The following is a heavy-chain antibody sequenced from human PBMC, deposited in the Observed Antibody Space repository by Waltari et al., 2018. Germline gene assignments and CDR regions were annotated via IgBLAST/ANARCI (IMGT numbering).Heavy chain of an antibody. V-gene: IGHV3-53*02. Sequence: EVQLVETGGGLIQPGGSLRLSCAASGFTVSSNYMSWVRQAPGTGLEWVSVIYSGGSTYYADSVKGRFTISRDNSKNTLYLQMNSLRAEDTAVYYCASTNGEDYYDSSGIARSFDIWGQGTMVTVSS. CDR1: GFTVSSNY. J-gene: IGHJ3*02. D-gene: IGHD3-22*01. CDR2: IYSGGST. CDR3: ASTNGEDYYDSSGIARSFDI.